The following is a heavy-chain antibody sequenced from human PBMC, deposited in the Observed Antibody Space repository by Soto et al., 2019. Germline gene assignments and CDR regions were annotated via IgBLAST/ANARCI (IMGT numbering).Heavy chain of an antibody. CDR3: ARWRSGSPPGFDP. D-gene: IGHD2-15*01. J-gene: IGHJ5*02. V-gene: IGHV4-31*03. Sequence: QVQLQESGPGLVKPSQTLSLTCTVSGGSISSGDYYWSWIRQHPGKGLEWIGYIYYSGRTYYNPSLKRRVTXPXDXXKTHFSRKLSTLTAADTAVYYCARWRSGSPPGFDPWGQGTLVTVSS. CDR1: GGSISSGDYY. CDR2: IYYSGRT.